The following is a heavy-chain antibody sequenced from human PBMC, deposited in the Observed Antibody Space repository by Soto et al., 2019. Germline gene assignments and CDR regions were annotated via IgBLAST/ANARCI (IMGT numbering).Heavy chain of an antibody. Sequence: VQLVESGGGLVQPGRSRRLSCVVSGISFDDYAMHWVRQVPGKGLEWVSGINWDSGDIGYADSVKGRFTISRDNAKNTLYLQMNSLRAEDTAVYYCARDRIIGSGSCDNWGQGTLVTVSS. CDR2: INWDSGDI. D-gene: IGHD3-10*01. V-gene: IGHV3-9*01. CDR1: GISFDDYA. CDR3: ARDRIIGSGSCDN. J-gene: IGHJ4*02.